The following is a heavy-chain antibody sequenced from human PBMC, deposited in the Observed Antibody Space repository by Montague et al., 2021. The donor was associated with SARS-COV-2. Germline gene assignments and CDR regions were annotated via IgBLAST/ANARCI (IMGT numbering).Heavy chain of an antibody. D-gene: IGHD3-10*01. J-gene: IGHJ3*02. CDR3: ATSRDVLLWFGELLDAFGI. Sequence: SLRLSCAASGFTFSSYAMSWVRQAPGKGLEWVSAISGSGGSTYYADSVKGRFTISRDNSKNTLYLQMNSLRAEDTAVYYCATSRDVLLWFGELLDAFGIWGQGTMVTVSS. CDR1: GFTFSSYA. CDR2: ISGSGGST. V-gene: IGHV3-23*01.